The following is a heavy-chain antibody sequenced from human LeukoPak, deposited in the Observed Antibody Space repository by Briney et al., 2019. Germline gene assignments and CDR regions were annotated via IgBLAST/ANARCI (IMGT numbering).Heavy chain of an antibody. CDR1: GGSISSGSYY. CDR3: ASDSSAFDY. D-gene: IGHD2-2*01. CDR2: IYTSGST. J-gene: IGHJ4*02. Sequence: PSQTLSLTCTVSGGSISSGSYYWSWIRQPAGKGLEWIGRIYTSGSTNYNPSLKSRVTISVDTSKNQFSLKLSSVTAADTAVYYCASDSSAFDYWGQGTLVTVSS. V-gene: IGHV4-61*02.